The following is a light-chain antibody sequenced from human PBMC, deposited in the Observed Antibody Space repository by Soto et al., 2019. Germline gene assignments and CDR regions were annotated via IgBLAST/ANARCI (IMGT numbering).Light chain of an antibody. CDR1: SGHSRYA. J-gene: IGLJ2*01. CDR3: QTWGTDTVV. CDR2: LNSDGSH. V-gene: IGLV4-69*01. Sequence: QLVLTQSPSASASLGASVKLTCTLSSGHSRYAIAWHQQQPEKGPRYLMKLNSDGSHNKGDGIPDRFSGSSSGAERYLIISRLQSEDEADYYCQTWGTDTVVFGGGTKLTVL.